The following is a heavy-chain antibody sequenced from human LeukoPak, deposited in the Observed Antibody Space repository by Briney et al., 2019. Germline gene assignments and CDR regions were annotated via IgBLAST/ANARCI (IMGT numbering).Heavy chain of an antibody. CDR3: TTSPFMGSFDP. CDR1: RFTFSNAW. CDR2: IKSKTDGGTT. V-gene: IGHV3-15*01. J-gene: IGHJ5*02. Sequence: PGGSLRLSCAASRFTFSNAWMSWVRQAPGKGLEWVGRIKSKTDGGTTDYAAPVKGRFTISRDDSKNTLYLQMNSLKTEDTAVYYCTTSPFMGSFDPWGQGTLVTVSS. D-gene: IGHD1-26*01.